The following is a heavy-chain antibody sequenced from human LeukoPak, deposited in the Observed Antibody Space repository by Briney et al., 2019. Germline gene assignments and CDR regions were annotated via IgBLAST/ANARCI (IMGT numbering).Heavy chain of an antibody. Sequence: GGSLRLSCAVSGFTFSSNHMKWVRQAPGKGLEWVSYISSSGSTIYYADSVKGRFTIPRDNAKNSLYLQMNSLRAEDTAVYYCARAFYDFLTGYPAYFDYWGQGTLVTVSS. V-gene: IGHV3-48*03. D-gene: IGHD3-9*01. J-gene: IGHJ4*02. CDR2: ISSSGSTI. CDR3: ARAFYDFLTGYPAYFDY. CDR1: GFTFSSNH.